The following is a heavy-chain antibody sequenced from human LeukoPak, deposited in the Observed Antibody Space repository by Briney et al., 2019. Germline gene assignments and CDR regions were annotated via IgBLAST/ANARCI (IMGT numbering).Heavy chain of an antibody. CDR2: IYYSGST. CDR1: GGSISSYY. V-gene: IGHV4-59*08. CDR3: ARHFRPNSGSYRWGFDY. Sequence: SETLSLTCTVSGGSISSYYWSWIRQPPGKGREWIGYIYYSGSTNYNPSLKRRVTISVDTSKNQFSLKLSSVTAADTAVYYCARHFRPNSGSYRWGFDYWGQGTLVTVSS. J-gene: IGHJ4*02. D-gene: IGHD1-26*01.